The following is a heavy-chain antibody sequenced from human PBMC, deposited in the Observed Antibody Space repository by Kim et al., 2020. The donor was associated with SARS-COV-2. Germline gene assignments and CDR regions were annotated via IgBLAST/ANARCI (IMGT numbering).Heavy chain of an antibody. CDR2: ISGSGGST. V-gene: IGHV3-23*01. CDR1: GFTFSSYA. D-gene: IGHD6-13*01. Sequence: GGSLRLSCAASGFTFSSYAMSWVRQAPGKGLEWVSAISGSGGSTYYADSVKGRFTISRDNSKNTLYLQMNSLRAEDTVVYYCAKDPSDSSSWYPTLVGWFDPWGQGTLVTVSS. CDR3: AKDPSDSSSWYPTLVGWFDP. J-gene: IGHJ5*02.